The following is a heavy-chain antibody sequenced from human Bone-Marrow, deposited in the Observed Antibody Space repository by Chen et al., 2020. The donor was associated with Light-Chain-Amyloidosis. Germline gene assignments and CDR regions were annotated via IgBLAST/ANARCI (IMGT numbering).Heavy chain of an antibody. J-gene: IGHJ4*02. D-gene: IGHD5-12*01. CDR3: ARRRDGYNFDY. V-gene: IGHV5-51*01. CDR1: GYTFPNYW. Sequence: EVQLEQSGPEVKKPGESLKISCKGSGYTFPNYWIGWVRQMPGKGLEWMGVIYPDDSDAGDSPSFEGQVTISADKSITTAYLQWRSLKASDTAMYYCARRRDGYNFDYWGQGTLVIVSS. CDR2: IYPDDSDA.